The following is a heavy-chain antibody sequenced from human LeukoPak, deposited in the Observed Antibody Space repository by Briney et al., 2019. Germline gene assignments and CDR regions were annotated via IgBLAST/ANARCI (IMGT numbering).Heavy chain of an antibody. CDR1: GFTFSSYA. CDR2: ISGSGGST. D-gene: IGHD6-19*01. J-gene: IGHJ4*02. V-gene: IGHV3-23*01. CDR3: AKDPGQWLAYFDY. Sequence: GGSLRLSCAASGFTFSSYAMSWVRQAPGKGLEWASAISGSGGSTYYADSVKGRFTTSRGNSKNTLYLQMNSLRAEDTAVYYCAKDPGQWLAYFDYWGQGTLVTVSS.